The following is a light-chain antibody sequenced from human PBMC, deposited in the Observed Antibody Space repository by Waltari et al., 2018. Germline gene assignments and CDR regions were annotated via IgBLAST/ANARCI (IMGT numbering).Light chain of an antibody. CDR1: SSDVGDYNF. CDR2: EVS. CDR3: SSYTSSTTVV. V-gene: IGLV2-14*01. J-gene: IGLJ2*01. Sequence: QSALTPPASMSGSPGQSITISCTGTSSDVGDYNFVSWYQQHPDKAPKLIIYEVSNRPSGVSSRFSGSKSGTTASLTISGLQPEDEATYYCSSYTSSTTVVFGGGTKLTVL.